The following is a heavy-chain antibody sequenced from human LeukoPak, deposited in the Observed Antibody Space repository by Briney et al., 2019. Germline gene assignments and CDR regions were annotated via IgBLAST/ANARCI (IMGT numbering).Heavy chain of an antibody. CDR2: IRDYNGNT. D-gene: IGHD6-19*01. CDR1: GYTFTSYG. Sequence: ASVKVSCKASGYTFTSYGISWVRQAPGQGHEWMGWIRDYNGNTNYAQMFQGRVTMTTDTSTSTAYMELRSLRSDDTAVYYCARDVSPGITVAGITLDYWGQGTLVTVSS. V-gene: IGHV1-18*01. CDR3: ARDVSPGITVAGITLDY. J-gene: IGHJ4*02.